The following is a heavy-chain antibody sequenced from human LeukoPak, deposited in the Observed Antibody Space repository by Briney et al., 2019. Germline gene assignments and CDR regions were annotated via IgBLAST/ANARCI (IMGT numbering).Heavy chain of an antibody. D-gene: IGHD6-6*01. V-gene: IGHV4-39*07. CDR2: IYYSGST. Sequence: SETLSLTCTVSGGSISSSSYYWGWIRQPPGKGLEWIGSIYYSGSTYYNPSLKSRVTISVGTSKNQFSLKLSSVTAADTAVYYCARAVQIAARPCWFDPWGQGTLVTVSS. J-gene: IGHJ5*02. CDR1: GGSISSSSYY. CDR3: ARAVQIAARPCWFDP.